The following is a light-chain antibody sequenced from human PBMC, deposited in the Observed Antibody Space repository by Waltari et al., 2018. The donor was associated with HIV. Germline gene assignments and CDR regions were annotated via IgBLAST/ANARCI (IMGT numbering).Light chain of an antibody. V-gene: IGKV3-11*01. Sequence: EIVLTQSPATMSLSPGDRATLSCRSSQSVGTFLAWYQQKPGQSPRLLIFYASNWATGIPSRFSGSESGTDFTLTICTLEPEDFALYFCQQRTNWPQNTFGGGTKVEIK. J-gene: IGKJ4*01. CDR1: QSVGTF. CDR2: YAS. CDR3: QQRTNWPQNT.